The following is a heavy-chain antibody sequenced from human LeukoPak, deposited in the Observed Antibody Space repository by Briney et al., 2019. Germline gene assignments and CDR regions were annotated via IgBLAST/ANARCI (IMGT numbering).Heavy chain of an antibody. J-gene: IGHJ6*03. CDR3: AIGYCSGGSCPKRIPGGSYYMDV. V-gene: IGHV3-23*01. CDR2: ISGSGDST. CDR1: GFTFSSFG. D-gene: IGHD2-15*01. Sequence: GGSLRLSCGASGFTFSSFGMSWVRQAPGEGLEWVSTISGSGDSTYYADSVKGRFTISRDNSKNTLYLQMNSLRAEDTAMYYCAIGYCSGGSCPKRIPGGSYYMDVWGKGTTVTVSS.